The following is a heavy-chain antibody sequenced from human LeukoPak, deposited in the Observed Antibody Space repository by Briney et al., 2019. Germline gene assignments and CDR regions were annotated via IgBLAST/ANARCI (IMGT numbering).Heavy chain of an antibody. J-gene: IGHJ4*02. CDR3: ARARGGYSSGWYDSLDY. CDR1: GGSISSGDYY. CDR2: IYYSGST. V-gene: IGHV4-30-4*01. Sequence: SETLSLTCTVSGGSISSGDYYWSWIRQPPGKGLEWIGYIYYSGSTYYNPSLKSRVTISVDTSKNQFSLKLSSVTAADTAVYYCARARGGYSSGWYDSLDYWGQGTLVTVSS. D-gene: IGHD6-19*01.